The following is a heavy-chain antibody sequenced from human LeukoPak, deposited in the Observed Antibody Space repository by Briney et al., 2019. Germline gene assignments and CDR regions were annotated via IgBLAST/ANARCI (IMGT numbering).Heavy chain of an antibody. V-gene: IGHV3-7*01. CDR3: ARGGPCSSSWYYFDY. D-gene: IGHD6-13*01. CDR2: IKQDGSEK. Sequence: GGSLRLSCAASGFTFSSYWMSWVRQAPGKGLEWVANIKQDGSEKYYVDSVKGRFTISRDNAKNSLYLQMNSLRAEDTAVYYCARGGPCSSSWYYFDYWGQGTLVTVSS. J-gene: IGHJ4*02. CDR1: GFTFSSYW.